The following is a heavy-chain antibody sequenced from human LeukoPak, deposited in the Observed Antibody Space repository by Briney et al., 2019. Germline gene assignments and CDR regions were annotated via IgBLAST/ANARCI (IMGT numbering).Heavy chain of an antibody. CDR2: INTNTGNP. CDR3: ARDYNWNPKYYFDY. V-gene: IGHV7-4-1*02. J-gene: IGHJ4*02. CDR1: GYTFTSYA. D-gene: IGHD1-20*01. Sequence: ASVKVSCKASGYTFTSYAMNWVRQAPGQGLEWMGWINTNTGNPTYAQGFTGRFVFSLDTSVSTAYLQISSLKAEDTAVYYCARDYNWNPKYYFDYWGQGTLVTVSS.